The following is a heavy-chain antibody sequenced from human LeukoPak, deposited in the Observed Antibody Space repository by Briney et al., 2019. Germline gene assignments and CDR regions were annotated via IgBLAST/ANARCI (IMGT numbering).Heavy chain of an antibody. V-gene: IGHV4-59*12. J-gene: IGHJ4*02. CDR1: GGSISSYY. CDR2: IYYSGST. CDR3: AGEIFGVVTYFDY. D-gene: IGHD3-3*01. Sequence: SETLSLTCTVSGGSISSYYWSWIRQPPGKGLEWIGYIYYSGSTNYNPSLKSRVTISVDTSKNQFSLKLSSVTAADTAVYYCAGEIFGVVTYFDYWGQGTLVTVSS.